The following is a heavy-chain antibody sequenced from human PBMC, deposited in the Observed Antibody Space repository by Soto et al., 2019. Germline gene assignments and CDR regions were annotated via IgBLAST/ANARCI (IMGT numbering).Heavy chain of an antibody. D-gene: IGHD3-16*02. CDR3: ARGVIRGVHYYYYGMDV. CDR1: GFTVSSNY. V-gene: IGHV3-66*01. J-gene: IGHJ6*02. Sequence: GGSLRLSCAASGFTVSSNYMSWVRQAPGKGLEWVSVIYSGGSTYYADSVKGRFTISRDNSKNTLYLQMNSLRAEDTAVYYCARGVIRGVHYYYYGMDVCGQGTTVPVSS. CDR2: IYSGGST.